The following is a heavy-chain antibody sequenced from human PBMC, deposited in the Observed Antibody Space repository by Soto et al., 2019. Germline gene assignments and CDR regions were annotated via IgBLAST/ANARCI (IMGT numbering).Heavy chain of an antibody. D-gene: IGHD5-12*01. J-gene: IGHJ4*02. CDR1: GFTFSNDD. CDR3: AKNIGGFSGYANFDY. Sequence: EVQLLESGGDLVQPGGSRRLSCVASGFTFSNDDWGGVPQASGKGLEGVSAITAGGFNTYYADPVKGGFTISRDNSKNTLYLQMNSLRAEDTAVYYCAKNIGGFSGYANFDYWGQGTLVTVSS. CDR2: ITAGGFNT. V-gene: IGHV3-23*01.